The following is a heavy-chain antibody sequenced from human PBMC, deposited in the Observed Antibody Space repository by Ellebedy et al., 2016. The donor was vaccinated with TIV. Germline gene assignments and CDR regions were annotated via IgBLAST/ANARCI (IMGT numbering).Heavy chain of an antibody. CDR1: GFTFSNYA. CDR2: INGYTT. V-gene: IGHV3-23*01. Sequence: GESLKISCEASGFTFSNYAMCWVRQAPGMGLEWVSTINGYTTYYADSVRGRLTISRDNSRNTLYLQINSLRAEDTAMYYCVRDWDEYGQPQRTFWGQGTLVSVSS. CDR3: VRDWDEYGQPQRTF. J-gene: IGHJ1*01. D-gene: IGHD4/OR15-4a*01.